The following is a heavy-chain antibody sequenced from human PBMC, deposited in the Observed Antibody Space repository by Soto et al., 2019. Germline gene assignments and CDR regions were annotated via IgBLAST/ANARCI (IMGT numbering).Heavy chain of an antibody. CDR2: IIPIFGTA. Sequence: QVQLVQSGAEVKKPGSSVKVSCKASGGTFSSYAISWVRQAPGQGLEWMGGIIPIFGTANYAQKFQGRVTITADESTSTAYMELSSLRSEDTAVYYWARGFYGDDLRTHYYGMDVWGQGTTVTVAS. CDR1: GGTFSSYA. CDR3: ARGFYGDDLRTHYYGMDV. D-gene: IGHD4-17*01. V-gene: IGHV1-69*01. J-gene: IGHJ6*02.